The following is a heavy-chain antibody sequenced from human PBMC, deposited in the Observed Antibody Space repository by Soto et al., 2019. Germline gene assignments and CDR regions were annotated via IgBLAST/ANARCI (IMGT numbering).Heavy chain of an antibody. CDR2: ISWDGGST. J-gene: IGHJ6*02. CDR3: AKDRAGRRYCSSTSCYSDYYYYGMDV. V-gene: IGHV3-43*01. Sequence: PGGSLRLSCAASGFTFDDYTMHWVRQAPGKGLEWVSLISWDGGSTYYADSVKGRFTISRDNSKNSLYLQMNSLRTEDTALYYCAKDRAGRRYCSSTSCYSDYYYYGMDVWGQGTTVTVSS. CDR1: GFTFDDYT. D-gene: IGHD2-2*01.